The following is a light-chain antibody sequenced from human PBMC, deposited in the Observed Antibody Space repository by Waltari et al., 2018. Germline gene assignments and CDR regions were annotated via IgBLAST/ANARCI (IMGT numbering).Light chain of an antibody. V-gene: IGKV1-5*01. CDR2: DAS. Sequence: DIQMTQSPSTLSASVGDRVTITCRAIQSISDWLAWYQQKPGKAPKLLIYDASTLESGVPSRFSGSGSGTEFTLTISSLQPDDFATYYCQQYNDWSTFGQGTKLEI. J-gene: IGKJ2*01. CDR1: QSISDW. CDR3: QQYNDWST.